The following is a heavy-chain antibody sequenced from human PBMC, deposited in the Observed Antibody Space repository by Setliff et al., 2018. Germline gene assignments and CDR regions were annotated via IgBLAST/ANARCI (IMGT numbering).Heavy chain of an antibody. D-gene: IGHD2-15*01. CDR2: ISDSGGST. V-gene: IGHV3-23*01. Sequence: SLRLSCAASGFAFNRHAMSWVRQAPGKGLEWVSEISDSGGSTYYADSVKGRFTISRDNSKNTLFLQMNSLRAEDTAVYYCAKDSRYCSGGSCSEPDAFDIWGQGTMVTVSS. CDR1: GFAFNRHA. J-gene: IGHJ3*02. CDR3: AKDSRYCSGGSCSEPDAFDI.